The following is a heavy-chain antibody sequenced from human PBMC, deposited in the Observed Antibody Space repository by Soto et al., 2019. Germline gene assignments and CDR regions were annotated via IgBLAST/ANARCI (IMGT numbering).Heavy chain of an antibody. V-gene: IGHV1-69*06. CDR2: IITIFGTA. J-gene: IGHJ5*02. CDR3: ARDRDSGSYVGWFDP. CDR1: GGTFSSYA. Sequence: QVQLVQSGAEVKKPGSSVKVSCKASGGTFSSYAISWVRQAPGQGLDWLGGIITIFGTANYAQKFEGRDTITADKSTSTAYMELRSLRSEDTAVYYCARDRDSGSYVGWFDPLGQGTLVTVSS. D-gene: IGHD1-26*01.